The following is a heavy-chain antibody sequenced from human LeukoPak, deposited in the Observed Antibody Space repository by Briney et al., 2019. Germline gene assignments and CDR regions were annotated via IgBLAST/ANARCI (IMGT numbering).Heavy chain of an antibody. CDR1: GFTFRTYS. CDR2: ISDSSAM. D-gene: IGHD3-9*01. V-gene: IGHV3-48*01. J-gene: IGHJ4*02. Sequence: GGSLRLSCAASGFTFRTYSMKWVRQAPGKGLGWVSYISDSSAMYYADSVRGRFTISRENDKNSLFLQMNSLRAEDTAVYYCASEPYYDILTGYSGDYWGQGTLVTVSS. CDR3: ASEPYYDILTGYSGDY.